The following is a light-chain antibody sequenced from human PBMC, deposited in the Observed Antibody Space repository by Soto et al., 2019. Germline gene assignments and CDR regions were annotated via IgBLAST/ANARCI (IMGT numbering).Light chain of an antibody. CDR1: NIGSKS. Sequence: SYELTQPPSVSVAPGQTARITCGRNNIGSKSVHWYQQKPGQAPVLVVYDDSDRPSGIPERFSGSNSGNTATLTISRVEAGDEADYYCQVWDSSSDRYVVFGGGTKATVL. V-gene: IGLV3-21*02. CDR3: QVWDSSSDRYVV. J-gene: IGLJ2*01. CDR2: DDS.